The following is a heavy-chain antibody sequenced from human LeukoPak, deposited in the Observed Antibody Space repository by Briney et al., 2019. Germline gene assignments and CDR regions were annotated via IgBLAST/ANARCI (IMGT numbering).Heavy chain of an antibody. J-gene: IGHJ4*02. CDR1: GFTFSDYY. V-gene: IGHV3-11*04. CDR2: MSSSGSTI. D-gene: IGHD2-2*01. CDR3: ARSILPAANAIDY. Sequence: KPGGSLRLSCAASGFTFSDYYMNWIRQAPGKGLEWISYMSSSGSTISYADSVTGRLTVSRDNAKNSLYLQMDSLRAEDTAVYYCARSILPAANAIDYWGQGTLLTVSS.